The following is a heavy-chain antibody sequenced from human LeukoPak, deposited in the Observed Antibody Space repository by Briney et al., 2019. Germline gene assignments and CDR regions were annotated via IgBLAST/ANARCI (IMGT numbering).Heavy chain of an antibody. CDR2: ISYDGTDT. V-gene: IGHV3-30*04. D-gene: IGHD5-18*01. CDR3: AKPYSYGST. J-gene: IGHJ5*02. CDR1: GFTFSNYA. Sequence: PGGSLRLSCAASGFTFSNYAMHWVRQAPGKGLEWVAVISYDGTDTSYADSVKGRFTISRDNSKNTLYLQMNSLRAEDTAVYYCAKPYSYGSTWGQGTLVTVSS.